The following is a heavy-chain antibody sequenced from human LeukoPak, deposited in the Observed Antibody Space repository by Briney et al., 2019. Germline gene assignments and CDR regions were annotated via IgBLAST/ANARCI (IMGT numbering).Heavy chain of an antibody. CDR2: IYYSGST. V-gene: IGHV4-39*01. J-gene: IGHJ4*02. D-gene: IGHD6-13*01. CDR3: ARQRYSSSWSYDY. Sequence: WVRQPPGKGLEWIGSIYYSGSTYYNPSLKSRVTISVDTSKNQFSLKLSSVTAADTAVYYCARQRYSSSWSYDYWGQGTLVTVSS.